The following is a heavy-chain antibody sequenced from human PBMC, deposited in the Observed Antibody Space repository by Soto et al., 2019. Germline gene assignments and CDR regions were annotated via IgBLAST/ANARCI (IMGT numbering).Heavy chain of an antibody. D-gene: IGHD2-21*02. J-gene: IGHJ6*01. CDR2: IKQDVSEK. V-gene: IGHV3-7*03. CDR3: ARDFTVVTAIYGMDV. Sequence: EGSMRLSCSASGFSFSSYWMSCVRQAPGKGLEWVANIKQDVSEKYYVDSVKGRFTISRANAKNPLYLQMKTLRAEDTAVYYCARDFTVVTAIYGMDVCRQGTTVTV. CDR1: GFSFSSYW.